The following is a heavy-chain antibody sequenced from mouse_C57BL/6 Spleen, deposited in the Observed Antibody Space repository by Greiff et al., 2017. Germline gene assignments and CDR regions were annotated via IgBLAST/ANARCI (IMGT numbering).Heavy chain of an antibody. CDR1: GYTFTSYW. CDR3: ARRTTVAFDY. D-gene: IGHD1-1*01. V-gene: IGHV1-64*01. Sequence: QVQLKQPGAELVKPGASVKLSCKASGYTFTSYWMHWVKQRPGQGLEWIGMIHPNSGSTNYNEKFKSKATLTVDKSSSTAYMQLSSLTSEDSAVYYCARRTTVAFDYWGQGTTLTVSS. J-gene: IGHJ2*01. CDR2: IHPNSGST.